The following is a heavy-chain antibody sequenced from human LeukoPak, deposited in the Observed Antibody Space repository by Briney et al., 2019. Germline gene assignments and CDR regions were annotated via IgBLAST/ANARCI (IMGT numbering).Heavy chain of an antibody. CDR2: ISYDGSNK. Sequence: GGSLRLSCAASGFTFSSYAMNWVRQAPGKGLEWVAFISYDGSNKYYADSVKGRFTISRDNSKNTLYLQMNSLRAEDTAVYYCAKERARFSYDYWGQGTLVTVSS. CDR3: AKERARFSYDY. V-gene: IGHV3-30-3*01. CDR1: GFTFSSYA. D-gene: IGHD3-3*01. J-gene: IGHJ4*02.